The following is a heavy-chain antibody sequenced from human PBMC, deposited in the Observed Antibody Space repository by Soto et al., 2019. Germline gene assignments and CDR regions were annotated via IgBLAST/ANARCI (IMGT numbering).Heavy chain of an antibody. Sequence: PSQPLSLTCAISGASFSSNMATCNCIRQSPSRGLEWLGRTYYRSKWYNEYAVSVKSRITINPDTSKNQFSLQLNSVTPEDTAVYYCERATRTWFDPWGQGTLVTVSS. J-gene: IGHJ5*02. V-gene: IGHV6-1*01. CDR2: TYYRSKWYN. D-gene: IGHD4-17*01. CDR3: ERATRTWFDP. CDR1: GASFSSNMAT.